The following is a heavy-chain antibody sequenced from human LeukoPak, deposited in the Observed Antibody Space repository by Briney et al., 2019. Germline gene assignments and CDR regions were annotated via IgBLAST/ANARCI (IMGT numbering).Heavy chain of an antibody. J-gene: IGHJ4*02. CDR3: ARSGAYTGSTWTFDS. CDR1: GFTFSSYW. CDR2: VNSDGSTT. V-gene: IGHV3-74*01. Sequence: PGGSLRLSCAAPGFTFSSYWMHWVRHAPGKGLVWVSRVNSDGSTTSYADSVKGRFTISRDNAKNTLYLQVNSLRAEDTAVYHCARSGAYTGSTWTFDSWGQGALVTVSS. D-gene: IGHD6-13*01.